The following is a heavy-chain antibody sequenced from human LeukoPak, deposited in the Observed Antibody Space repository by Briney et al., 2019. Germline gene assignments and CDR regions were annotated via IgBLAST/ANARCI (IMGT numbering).Heavy chain of an antibody. CDR1: GGSISSYY. CDR2: IYTSGST. D-gene: IGHD6-13*01. Sequence: SGTLSLTCTVSGGSISSYYWSWIRQPAGKGLEWIGRIYTSGSTNYNPSLKSRVTMSVDTSKNQFSLKLSSVTAADTAVYYCARLRGGIAAAGRGLCDYWGQGTLVTVSS. CDR3: ARLRGGIAAAGRGLCDY. V-gene: IGHV4-4*07. J-gene: IGHJ4*02.